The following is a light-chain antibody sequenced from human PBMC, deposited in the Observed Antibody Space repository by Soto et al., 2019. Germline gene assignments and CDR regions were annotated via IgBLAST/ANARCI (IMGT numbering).Light chain of an antibody. Sequence: DIQMTQSPSTLSASVGDRVTITCRASQSINRWLAWYQQKPGKAPNLLISDASSLESGVPSRFSGSGSGTEFSLTISSLQPDDFATYHCQQYITSPWTFGQGTKVEIK. J-gene: IGKJ1*01. CDR2: DAS. CDR1: QSINRW. CDR3: QQYITSPWT. V-gene: IGKV1-5*01.